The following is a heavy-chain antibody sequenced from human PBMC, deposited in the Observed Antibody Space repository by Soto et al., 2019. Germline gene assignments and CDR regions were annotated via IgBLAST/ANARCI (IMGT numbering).Heavy chain of an antibody. CDR1: GGSFSSYY. V-gene: IGHV4-34*01. D-gene: IGHD3-16*01. J-gene: IGHJ4*02. Sequence: SETLSLTYAVYGGSFSSYYGSWIRQPPGKGLEWIGEINHSGSPNYNPSLKSRLTISVDTSKNQFSLKLSPVTAEDTAVYYCAKPSRNDYVWGSYGHYFDYWGQGTLVTVSS. CDR3: AKPSRNDYVWGSYGHYFDY. CDR2: INHSGSP.